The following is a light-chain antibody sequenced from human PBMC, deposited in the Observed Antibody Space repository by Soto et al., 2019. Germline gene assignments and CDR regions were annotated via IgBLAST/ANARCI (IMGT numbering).Light chain of an antibody. CDR3: LQHNSYPRT. J-gene: IGKJ1*01. Sequence: DIQMTQSPSSLSASVGDRVTITCRASQGIRNDLSWYQQKPGKAPKRLIYAASTLQSGDPSRFSGSGSGTEFTLTISSLQPEDFAAYYGLQHNSYPRTFGQGTKVEIK. V-gene: IGKV1-17*01. CDR1: QGIRND. CDR2: AAS.